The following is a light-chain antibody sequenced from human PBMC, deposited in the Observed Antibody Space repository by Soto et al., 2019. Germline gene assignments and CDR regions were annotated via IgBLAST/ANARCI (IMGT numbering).Light chain of an antibody. Sequence: QLVLTQSSSASASLGSSVKLSCTLSGGHSGYIIAWHQQLPGKAPRFLLKIEGNGDYNRGGGVPARFSGSNSGADRYLTISNLQSEDEGDYYCETWDSNSHVFGTGTKVTVL. CDR3: ETWDSNSHV. V-gene: IGLV4-60*03. CDR1: GGHSGYI. J-gene: IGLJ1*01. CDR2: IEGNGDY.